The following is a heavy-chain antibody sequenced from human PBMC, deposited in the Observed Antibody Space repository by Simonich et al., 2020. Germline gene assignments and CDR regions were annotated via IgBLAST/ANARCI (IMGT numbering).Heavy chain of an antibody. CDR3: ARNGLVGSLKAFDI. V-gene: IGHV1-2*02. CDR1: GYTFTGYH. J-gene: IGHJ3*02. CDR2: INPNSGGT. Sequence: QVQLVQSGAEVKKPGASVKVSCKASGYTFTGYHMHWVRQAPGQGLELLGWINPNSGGTNYAQKFKGRVTMTRDTSISTAHMERSRLRSDDTAVYYCARNGLVGSLKAFDIWGQGTMVTVSS. D-gene: IGHD2-8*02.